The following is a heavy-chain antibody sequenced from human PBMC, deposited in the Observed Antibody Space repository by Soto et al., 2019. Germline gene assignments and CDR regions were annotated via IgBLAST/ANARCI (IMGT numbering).Heavy chain of an antibody. J-gene: IGHJ6*03. Sequence: SETLSLTCAVSSGSISSSNWWSWVRQPPRKGLEWIGEIYHSGSTNYNPSLKSRVTISVDKSKNQFSLKLSSVTAADTAVYYCARGAVAGTARYYYYMDVWGKGTTVTVSS. V-gene: IGHV4-4*02. CDR3: ARGAVAGTARYYYYMDV. CDR2: IYHSGST. D-gene: IGHD6-19*01. CDR1: SGSISSSNW.